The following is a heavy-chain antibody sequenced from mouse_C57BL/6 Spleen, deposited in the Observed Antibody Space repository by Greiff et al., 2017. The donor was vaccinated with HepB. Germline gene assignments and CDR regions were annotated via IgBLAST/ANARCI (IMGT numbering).Heavy chain of an antibody. V-gene: IGHV7-3*01. D-gene: IGHD1-1*01. CDR2: IRNKANGYTT. CDR3: ARSTVVAHMDY. Sequence: DVHLVESGGGLVQPGGSLSLSCAASGFTFTDYYMSWVRQPPGKALEWLGFIRNKANGYTTEYSASVKGRFTISRDNSQSILYLQMNALRAEDSATYYCARSTVVAHMDYWGQGTSVTVSS. CDR1: GFTFTDYY. J-gene: IGHJ4*01.